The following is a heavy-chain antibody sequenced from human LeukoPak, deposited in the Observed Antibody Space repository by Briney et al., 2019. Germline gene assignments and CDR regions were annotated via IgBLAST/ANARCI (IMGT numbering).Heavy chain of an antibody. J-gene: IGHJ3*02. CDR2: IYPGDSDT. CDR1: GYSFTSYW. D-gene: IGHD1-26*01. V-gene: IGHV5-51*01. CDR3: ARHRVGIYSRYHAFDI. Sequence: GESLKISCKGSGYSFTSYWIGWVRQMPGKGLEWMGIIYPGDSDTRYSPSFQGQVTISADKSSSTAYLQWSSLKASDTAMYYSARHRVGIYSRYHAFDIWGQGTMVTVSS.